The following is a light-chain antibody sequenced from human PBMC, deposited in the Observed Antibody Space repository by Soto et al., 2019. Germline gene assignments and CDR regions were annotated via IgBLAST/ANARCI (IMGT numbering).Light chain of an antibody. V-gene: IGLV2-14*01. CDR3: SSYADSDTLYV. CDR2: EVS. Sequence: QSVLTQPASVSGSPGQSITISCTGTSSDVGAYNYVSWYQQHPGKAPKLLIFEVSSRPSGVSNRFSGSKSGSTASLTIPGLQAEDEADYYCSSYADSDTLYVFGTGTKVTVL. CDR1: SSDVGAYNY. J-gene: IGLJ1*01.